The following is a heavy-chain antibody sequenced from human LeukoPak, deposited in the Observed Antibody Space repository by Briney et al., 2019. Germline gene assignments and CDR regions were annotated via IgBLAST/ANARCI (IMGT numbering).Heavy chain of an antibody. J-gene: IGHJ6*03. CDR3: ARATFYFYMDV. CDR1: GGYITTYY. V-gene: IGHV4-59*07. Sequence: SDTLSLTCTVAGGYITTYYWTWIRQTPGKGLEWIGYIYYGGNTNYNPSLNSRVTISVDTSKSQISLNLSSMTAADTATYYCARATFYFYMDVWGKGTTVIVSS. CDR2: IYYGGNT.